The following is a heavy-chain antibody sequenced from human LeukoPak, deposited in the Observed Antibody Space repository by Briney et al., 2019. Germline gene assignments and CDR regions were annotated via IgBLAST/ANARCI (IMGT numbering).Heavy chain of an antibody. Sequence: SETLSLTCTVSGGSISSYYWSWIRQPPGKGLEWIGYIYYYGSTNYNPSLKSRVTISVDTSKNQLSLKLSSVTAADTAVYYCARRSYSNGWYYFDYWGQGTLVTVSS. D-gene: IGHD6-19*01. CDR1: GGSISSYY. V-gene: IGHV4-59*08. CDR3: ARRSYSNGWYYFDY. CDR2: IYYYGST. J-gene: IGHJ4*02.